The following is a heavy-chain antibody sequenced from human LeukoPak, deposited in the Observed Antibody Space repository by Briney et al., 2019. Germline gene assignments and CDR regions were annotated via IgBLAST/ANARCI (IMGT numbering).Heavy chain of an antibody. J-gene: IGHJ4*02. CDR3: ARAVRDGYNPPHFDY. CDR1: GYTFTSYY. CDR2: INPSGGST. D-gene: IGHD5-24*01. Sequence: GASVKVSCKASGYTFTSYYMHWVRQAPGQGLEWMGIINPSGGSTSYAQKFQGRVTTTRDTSTSTVYMELSSLRSEDTAVYYCARAVRDGYNPPHFDYWGQGTLVTVSS. V-gene: IGHV1-46*01.